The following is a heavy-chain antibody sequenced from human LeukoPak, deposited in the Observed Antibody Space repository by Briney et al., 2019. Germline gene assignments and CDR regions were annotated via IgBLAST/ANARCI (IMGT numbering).Heavy chain of an antibody. D-gene: IGHD2-2*01. CDR1: GFTFSSYS. CDR3: ASSLELGYCSSTSCSYSRRPFDY. J-gene: IGHJ4*02. Sequence: GGSLRLSCAASGFTFSSYSMNWVRQAPGKGLEWVSYISSSSSTIYYADSVKGRFTISRDNAKNSLYLQMNSLRAEDTAVYYCASSLELGYCSSTSCSYSRRPFDYWGQGTLVTVSS. V-gene: IGHV3-48*01. CDR2: ISSSSSTI.